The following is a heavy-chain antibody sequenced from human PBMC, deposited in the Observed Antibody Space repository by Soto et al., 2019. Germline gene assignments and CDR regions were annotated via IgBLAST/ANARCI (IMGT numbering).Heavy chain of an antibody. V-gene: IGHV1-2*04. CDR1: GYTFTGYY. J-gene: IGHJ3*02. CDR2: INPNSGGT. Sequence: GASVKVSCKASGYTFTGYYMHWLRQAPGQGLEWMGWINPNSGGTNYAQKFQGWVTMTRDTSISTAYMELSRLRSDDTAVYYCARAGVGATSAFDIWGQGTMVTVSS. D-gene: IGHD1-26*01. CDR3: ARAGVGATSAFDI.